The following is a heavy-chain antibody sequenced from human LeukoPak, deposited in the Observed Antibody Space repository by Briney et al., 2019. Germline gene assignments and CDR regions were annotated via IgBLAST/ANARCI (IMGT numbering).Heavy chain of an antibody. D-gene: IGHD2-8*01. CDR3: AKDGGGYCTNGVCFRYYYYYMDV. CDR1: GFTFSSYG. V-gene: IGHV3-30*18. J-gene: IGHJ6*03. Sequence: PGGSLRLSCAASGFTFSSYGMHWVRQAPGKGLEWVAVISYDGSNKYYADSVKGRFTISRDNSKNTLYLQMNSLRAEDTAVYYCAKDGGGYCTNGVCFRYYYYYMDVWGKGTTVTVSS. CDR2: ISYDGSNK.